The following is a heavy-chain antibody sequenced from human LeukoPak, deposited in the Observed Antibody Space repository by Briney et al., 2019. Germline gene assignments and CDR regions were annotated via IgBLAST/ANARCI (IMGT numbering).Heavy chain of an antibody. Sequence: GGSLRLSCAASGFTFSSYVMSWVRQAPGKGLEWVSAISGSGGSTYYVDSVKGRFTISRDNSKNALYLQMNSLRAEDTAVYYCAKDPSGSYDTSGYSDYWGQGTLVTVSS. CDR3: AKDPSGSYDTSGYSDY. CDR2: ISGSGGST. D-gene: IGHD3-22*01. V-gene: IGHV3-23*01. J-gene: IGHJ4*02. CDR1: GFTFSSYV.